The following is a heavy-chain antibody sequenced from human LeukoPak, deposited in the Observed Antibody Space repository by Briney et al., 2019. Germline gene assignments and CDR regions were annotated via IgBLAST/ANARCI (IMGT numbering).Heavy chain of an antibody. Sequence: GGSLRLSCAASGFSFSSYSMNWVRQAPGKGLEWVSYISGSSSTIYYADSVKGRFTISRDNAKNSLDLQMNSLRAEDTAVYYCAKVYYWGQGTLVTVSS. CDR3: AKVYY. CDR1: GFSFSSYS. V-gene: IGHV3-48*01. CDR2: ISGSSSTI. J-gene: IGHJ4*02.